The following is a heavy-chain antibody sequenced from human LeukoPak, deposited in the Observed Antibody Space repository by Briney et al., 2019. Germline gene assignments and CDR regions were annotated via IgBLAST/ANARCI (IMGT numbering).Heavy chain of an antibody. D-gene: IGHD7-27*01. CDR2: INSDGSWT. CDR3: AKVPTALTGEYYFDY. Sequence: GGSLRLSCAASGNYWMHWVRQVPGKGLVWVSHINSDGSWTSYADSVKGRFTISKDNAKNTVYLQMNSLRAEDTAVYYCAKVPTALTGEYYFDYWGQGTLVTVSS. J-gene: IGHJ4*02. CDR1: GNYW. V-gene: IGHV3-74*01.